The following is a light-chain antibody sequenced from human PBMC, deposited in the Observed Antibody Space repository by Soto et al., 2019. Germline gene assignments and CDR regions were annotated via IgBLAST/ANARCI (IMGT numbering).Light chain of an antibody. J-gene: IGKJ5*01. CDR2: WAS. V-gene: IGKV4-1*01. Sequence: DIVMTQSPDSLAVSLGERATINCKSSQSVLYSSNNKNYLAWFQQKPGQPPKLLIYWASTRGSGVPDRFSGSGSGTDFTLTINNLQAEDVAVYYCQQYHSDPITFGQGTRLEIK. CDR3: QQYHSDPIT. CDR1: QSVLYSSNNKNY.